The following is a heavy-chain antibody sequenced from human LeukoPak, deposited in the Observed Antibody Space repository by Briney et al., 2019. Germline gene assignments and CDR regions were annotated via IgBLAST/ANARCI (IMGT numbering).Heavy chain of an antibody. CDR1: GFSFSSYG. CDR3: AKDSSSSFYYMDV. V-gene: IGHV3-23*01. Sequence: GGSLRLSCAASGFSFSSYGMSWVRQAPGKGLECVSAIGGSGGSTYYADSVKGRFTISRDNLKNTLYLQMNSLRAEDTAVYYCAKDSSSSFYYMDVWGKGTTVTVSS. CDR2: IGGSGGST. J-gene: IGHJ6*03. D-gene: IGHD6-6*01.